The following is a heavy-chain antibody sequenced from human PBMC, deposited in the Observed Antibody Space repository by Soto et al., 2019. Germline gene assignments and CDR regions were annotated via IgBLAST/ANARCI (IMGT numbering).Heavy chain of an antibody. J-gene: IGHJ5*02. CDR3: ARAIYDSSGYYLSWFDP. Sequence: GASVKVSCKASGYTFTSYAIHWVRQAPGQRLEWMGWINAGNGNTKYSQKFQGRVTITRDTSASTAYMELSSLRSEDTAVYYCARAIYDSSGYYLSWFDPWGQGTLVTVSS. CDR2: INAGNGNT. V-gene: IGHV1-3*01. D-gene: IGHD3-22*01. CDR1: GYTFTSYA.